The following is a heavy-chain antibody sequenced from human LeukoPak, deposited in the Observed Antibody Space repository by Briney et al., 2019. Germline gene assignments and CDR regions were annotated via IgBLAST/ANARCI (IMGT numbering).Heavy chain of an antibody. V-gene: IGHV3-30*18. J-gene: IGHJ4*02. CDR1: GFTFSSYG. D-gene: IGHD2-15*01. Sequence: PGGSLRLSCAASGFTFSSYGMHWVRQAPGKGLEWVAVISYGGSNKFYADSVMGRFTISRDNSKNTLYLQMNSLRAEDTAVYYCAKDVGMIGYCSGGSCYAIDYWGQGTLVTVSS. CDR2: ISYGGSNK. CDR3: AKDVGMIGYCSGGSCYAIDY.